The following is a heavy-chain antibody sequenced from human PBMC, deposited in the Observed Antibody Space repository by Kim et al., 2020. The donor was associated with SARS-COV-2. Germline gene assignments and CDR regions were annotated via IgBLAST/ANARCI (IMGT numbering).Heavy chain of an antibody. Sequence: ASVKVSCKASGYIFTNYGITWVRQAPGQAPEWMGWISTYNDNTDYAQKLQGRVTMTTDTSTSTAYMELSNLRSDDTTVYYCSRDGDGSYRKTDLWGQGTLITVSS. CDR3: SRDGDGSYRKTDL. D-gene: IGHD3-10*01. CDR1: GYIFTNYG. V-gene: IGHV1-18*01. J-gene: IGHJ5*02. CDR2: ISTYNDNT.